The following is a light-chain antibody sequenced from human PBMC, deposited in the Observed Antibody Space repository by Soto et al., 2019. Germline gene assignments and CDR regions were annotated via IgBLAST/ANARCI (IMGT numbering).Light chain of an antibody. V-gene: IGKV3-15*01. Sequence: NVITRSPSTXCVEKRQRAPSSWRACRGISSNLAWYKQQHGKDTXLXXXGASTRDNGIQARLSGSGSGKELTLTISRRHYEDFDGYYCQQHNKGHPWTVGHGTRLEI. J-gene: IGKJ5*01. CDR3: QQHNKGHPWT. CDR2: GAS. CDR1: RGISSN.